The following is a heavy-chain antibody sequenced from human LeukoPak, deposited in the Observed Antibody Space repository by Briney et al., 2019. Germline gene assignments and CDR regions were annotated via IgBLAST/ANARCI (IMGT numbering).Heavy chain of an antibody. Sequence: HGGSLRLSCAASGFTFRTYGMHWARQAPGKGLEWVAVISYDGNNKYYGDSVKGRFTISRDNSKNTLYLQMNSLRAEDTAVYYCAKRASGSGTSLYYFDYWGQGTLVTVSS. CDR2: ISYDGNNK. J-gene: IGHJ4*02. CDR1: GFTFRTYG. D-gene: IGHD3-10*01. CDR3: AKRASGSGTSLYYFDY. V-gene: IGHV3-30*18.